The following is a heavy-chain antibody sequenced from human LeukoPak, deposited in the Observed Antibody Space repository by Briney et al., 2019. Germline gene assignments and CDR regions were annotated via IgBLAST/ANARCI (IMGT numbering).Heavy chain of an antibody. CDR3: AKVGDYYDSSGYHNL. V-gene: IGHV3-30*02. CDR2: IRYGGSTK. D-gene: IGHD3-22*01. CDR1: GFTFGSYG. J-gene: IGHJ5*02. Sequence: PGASLRLSGSASGFTFGSYGMHWVRPAPGKGMEWDAFIRYGGSTKDYADSVKGRFTISRDNSKDTLYLQMNSMRPEDTAVYYCAKVGDYYDSSGYHNLWGQGTLVTVSS.